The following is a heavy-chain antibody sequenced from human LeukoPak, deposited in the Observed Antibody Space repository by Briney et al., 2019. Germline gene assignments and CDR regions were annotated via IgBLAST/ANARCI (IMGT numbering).Heavy chain of an antibody. J-gene: IGHJ4*02. CDR1: GYTFTSYG. CDR2: ISAYNGNT. Sequence: GASVKVSCKASGYTFTSYGISWVRQAPGQGLEWMGWISAYNGNTNYAQKLQGRVTMTTDTSTSTAYMELRSLRSDDTAVYYCASGSGYDILTGPYYFDYWGQGTLVTVSS. CDR3: ASGSGYDILTGPYYFDY. D-gene: IGHD3-9*01. V-gene: IGHV1-18*01.